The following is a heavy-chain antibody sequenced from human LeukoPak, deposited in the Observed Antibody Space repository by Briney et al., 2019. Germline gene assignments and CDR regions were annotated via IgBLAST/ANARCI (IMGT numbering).Heavy chain of an antibody. D-gene: IGHD6-6*01. Sequence: GESLNISCKGSGYSFTSYWIGWVRQMPGKGLEWIGIIYPGDSDTRYSPSFQGQVTTSADKSISTGYLQWSSLKASDTAMYYCARAIAARREFDYWGQGTLVTVSS. CDR2: IYPGDSDT. V-gene: IGHV5-51*01. CDR3: ARAIAARREFDY. CDR1: GYSFTSYW. J-gene: IGHJ4*02.